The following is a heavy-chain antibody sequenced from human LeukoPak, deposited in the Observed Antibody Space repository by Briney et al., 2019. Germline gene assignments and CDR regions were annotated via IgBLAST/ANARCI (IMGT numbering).Heavy chain of an antibody. J-gene: IGHJ5*02. CDR2: IIPIFGTA. CDR1: GGTFSSYA. V-gene: IGHV1-69*06. Sequence: GASVKVSCKASGGTFSSYAISWVRQAPGQGLEWMGGIIPIFGTANYAQKFQGRVTITADKSTSTAYMELSSLRSEDTAVYYCARDLRWSDILTGYYNGWFDPWGQGTLVTVSS. D-gene: IGHD3-9*01. CDR3: ARDLRWSDILTGYYNGWFDP.